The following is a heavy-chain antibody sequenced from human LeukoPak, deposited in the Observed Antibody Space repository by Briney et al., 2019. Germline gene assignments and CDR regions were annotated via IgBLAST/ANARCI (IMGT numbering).Heavy chain of an antibody. D-gene: IGHD1-26*01. CDR3: ARRATYHNIVGATDY. J-gene: IGHJ4*02. CDR1: GGSISSSSYY. CDR2: IYYSGST. V-gene: IGHV4-39*07. Sequence: PSETLSLTCTVSGGSISSSSYYWGWIRQPPGKGLEWIGSIYYSGSTYYNPSLKSRVTISVDTSKNQFSLKLSSVTAADTAVYYCARRATYHNIVGATDYWGQGTLVTVSS.